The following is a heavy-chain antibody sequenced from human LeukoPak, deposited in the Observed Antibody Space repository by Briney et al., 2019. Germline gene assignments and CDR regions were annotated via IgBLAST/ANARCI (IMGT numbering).Heavy chain of an antibody. J-gene: IGHJ4*02. CDR3: VHPTGEGWFYFPY. CDR2: IGGDADGT. V-gene: IGHV3-23*01. CDR1: GFTVTNFA. Sequence: PGGSLRLSCAASGFTVTNFAIAWVRQAPGKGLEWVAAIGGDADGTTYPDRVRGRFFLSRDSSKNTLYLQMNVLTVEETAVYHCVHPTGEGWFYFPYWGQGTPVTVSS. D-gene: IGHD7-27*01.